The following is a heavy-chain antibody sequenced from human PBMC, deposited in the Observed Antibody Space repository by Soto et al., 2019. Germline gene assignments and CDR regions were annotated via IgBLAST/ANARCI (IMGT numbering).Heavy chain of an antibody. CDR2: IYYSGST. D-gene: IGHD1-26*01. V-gene: IGHV4-39*01. J-gene: IGHJ4*02. CDR3: ARLARGSGSYRGTFDY. CDR1: GGSISSSSYY. Sequence: SETLSLTCTVSGGSISSSSYYWGWIRQPPGKGLGWVGSIYYSGSTYYNPSLKSRVTISVDTSKNQFSLKLSSVTAADTAVYYCARLARGSGSYRGTFDYWGQGTLVTVSS.